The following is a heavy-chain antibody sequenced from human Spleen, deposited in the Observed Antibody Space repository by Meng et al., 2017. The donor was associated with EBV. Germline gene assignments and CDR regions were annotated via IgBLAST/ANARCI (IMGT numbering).Heavy chain of an antibody. V-gene: IGHV1-2*06. CDR3: ARSIFSNDFFN. CDR1: GYMFTDYY. CDR2: INPSSGGT. Sequence: QVQLVQSGAEVKKPGASVKVSCKASGYMFTDYYMHWVRQAPGQGLAWMGRINPSSGGTDYAQKFQGRVTMTRDTPISTAYMELTSLRSDDTAIYYCARSIFSNDFFNWGQGTLVTVSS. J-gene: IGHJ4*02. D-gene: IGHD2-21*02.